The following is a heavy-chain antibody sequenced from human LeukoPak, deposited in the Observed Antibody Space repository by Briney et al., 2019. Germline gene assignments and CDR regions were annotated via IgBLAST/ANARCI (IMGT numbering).Heavy chain of an antibody. CDR2: IRGSGGST. CDR3: VREDRFLLGNDAFDI. CDR1: GFTFRSYG. J-gene: IGHJ3*02. D-gene: IGHD3-3*01. V-gene: IGHV3-23*01. Sequence: GGSLRLSCAASGFTFRSYGMSWVRQAPGKGLEWVSAIRGSGGSTYYADSVKGRFTLPRDNAKNTLYLQMNSLRGEDTALYYCVREDRFLLGNDAFDIWGQGTMVTVSS.